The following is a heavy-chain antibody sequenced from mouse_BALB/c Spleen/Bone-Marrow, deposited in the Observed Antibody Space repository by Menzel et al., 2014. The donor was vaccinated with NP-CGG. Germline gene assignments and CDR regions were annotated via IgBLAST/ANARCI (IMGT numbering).Heavy chain of an antibody. CDR3: TRGGNWEAFEN. J-gene: IGHJ2*01. Sequence: DVMLVESGGGLVQPGGSRKLSCAASGFTFSSFGMHWVRQAPEKGLEWVAYISSGSSPIFYADTVKGRFTISRDNPKNTLFLQMTSTRSEDTAMYYCTRGGNWEAFENCAQGTTLTVSS. V-gene: IGHV5-17*02. CDR2: ISSGSSPI. CDR1: GFTFSSFG. D-gene: IGHD4-1*01.